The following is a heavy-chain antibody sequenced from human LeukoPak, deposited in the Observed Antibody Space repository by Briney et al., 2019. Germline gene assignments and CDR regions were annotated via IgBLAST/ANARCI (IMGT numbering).Heavy chain of an antibody. Sequence: SETLSLTCAVYGGSFSGYYWSWIRQPPGKGLEWIGEINHSGSTNYNPSLKSRVTISVDTSKNQFSLKLSSVTAADTAVYYCARHLPATGTQDAFDIWGQGTMVTVSS. D-gene: IGHD1-1*01. CDR2: INHSGST. V-gene: IGHV4-34*01. CDR1: GGSFSGYY. J-gene: IGHJ3*02. CDR3: ARHLPATGTQDAFDI.